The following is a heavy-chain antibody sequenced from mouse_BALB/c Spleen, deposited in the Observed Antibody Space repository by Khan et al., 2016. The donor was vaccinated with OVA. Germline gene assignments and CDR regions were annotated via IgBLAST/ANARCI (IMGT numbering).Heavy chain of an antibody. V-gene: IGHV1S56*01. CDR3: AREGLRGVAMDY. J-gene: IGHJ4*01. CDR2: IYPGDDRT. CDR1: GYTFTSYD. Sequence: QVQLQQSGPELVKPGALVKISCTASGYTFTSYDINWVMQRPGQGLEWIGWIYPGDDRTKYNEKFKDKATLTADKSSSIAYMQLSSLTSDNSAGYCCAREGLRGVAMDYWGQGTSVTVSS. D-gene: IGHD2-4*01.